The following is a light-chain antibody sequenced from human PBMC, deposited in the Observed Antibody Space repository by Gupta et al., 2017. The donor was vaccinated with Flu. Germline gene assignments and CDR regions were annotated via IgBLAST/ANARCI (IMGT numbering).Light chain of an antibody. J-gene: IGKJ1*01. CDR1: QSVSSSY. CDR3: QQYGSSPPWT. CDR2: GAS. V-gene: IGKV3-20*01. Sequence: TLSLSPGERATLSCRASQSVSSSYLAWYQQKPGQAPRLLIYGASSRATGIPDRFSGSGSGTDFTLTISRREPEDFAVYYCQQYGSSPPWTFGQGTKVEIK.